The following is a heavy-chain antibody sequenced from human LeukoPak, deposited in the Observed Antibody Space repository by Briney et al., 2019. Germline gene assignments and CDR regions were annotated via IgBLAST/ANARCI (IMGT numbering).Heavy chain of an antibody. D-gene: IGHD4-17*01. CDR3: ASSVTTSDWYFDL. CDR1: GGSISSSSYY. V-gene: IGHV4-61*02. CDR2: IYGSGST. Sequence: SETLSLTCTVSGGSISSSSYYWSWIRQPAGKGLEWIGRIYGSGSTNYNPSLKSRITISVDTSKNQFSLKLSSVTAADTAVDYCASSVTTSDWYFDLWGRGTLVTVSS. J-gene: IGHJ2*01.